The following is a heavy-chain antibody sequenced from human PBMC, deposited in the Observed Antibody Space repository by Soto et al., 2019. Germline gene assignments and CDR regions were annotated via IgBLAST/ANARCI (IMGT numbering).Heavy chain of an antibody. Sequence: QVQLVESGGGVVQPGRSLRLSCAASGFTFSSYVMHWVRQAPGKGLEWVAVIWYDGSNKYYADSVKGRFTISRDNSKNTLYLQKNSLRAEDTAVYYCARAHLTGIYYFDYWGQGTLVTVSS. CDR1: GFTFSSYV. V-gene: IGHV3-33*01. CDR2: IWYDGSNK. J-gene: IGHJ4*02. CDR3: ARAHLTGIYYFDY. D-gene: IGHD7-27*01.